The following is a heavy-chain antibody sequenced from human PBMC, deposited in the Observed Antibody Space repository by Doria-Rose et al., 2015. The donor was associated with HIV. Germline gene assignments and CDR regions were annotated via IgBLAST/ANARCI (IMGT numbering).Heavy chain of an antibody. V-gene: IGHV2-26*01. CDR2: ICSDDER. Sequence: QVTLKESGPVLVKPTETLTLTCTVSGVSLSSPGMGVRWIRQPPGTALEWVANICSDDERSYTTSLKSRLTISRGTSKSQVVLTMTDMDPVDTATYYCARIKSSRWYHKYYFDFWGQGTLVIVSA. D-gene: IGHD6-13*01. CDR3: ARIKSSRWYHKYYFDF. CDR1: GVSLSSPGMG. J-gene: IGHJ4*02.